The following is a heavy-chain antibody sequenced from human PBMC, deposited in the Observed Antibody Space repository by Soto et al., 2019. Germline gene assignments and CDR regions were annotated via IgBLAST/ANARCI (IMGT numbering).Heavy chain of an antibody. CDR1: GYSFTSYW. CDR3: ARHRYYYDSSGYYPFYYYYGMDV. Sequence: PGESLKISCKGSGYSFTSYWISWVRQMPGKGLEWMGRIDPSDSHTNYSPSFQGHVTISADKSISTASLQWSSLKASDTAMYYCARHRYYYDSSGYYPFYYYYGMDVWGQGTTVTVSS. V-gene: IGHV5-10-1*01. CDR2: IDPSDSHT. J-gene: IGHJ6*02. D-gene: IGHD3-22*01.